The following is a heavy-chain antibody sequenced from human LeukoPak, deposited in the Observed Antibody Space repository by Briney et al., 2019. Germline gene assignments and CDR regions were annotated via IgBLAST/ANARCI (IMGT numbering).Heavy chain of an antibody. CDR3: ARGGYYSAWAEDY. J-gene: IGHJ4*02. D-gene: IGHD3-22*01. V-gene: IGHV3-7*01. Sequence: PGGSLRLSCAASGFTFSNYWMGWVRQAPGRGLEWVANINEDGSEKYYMDSVKGRFTISRDNGKNSLYLQINSLRAEDTAVFYCARGGYYSAWAEDYWGQGTLVTVSS. CDR1: GFTFSNYW. CDR2: INEDGSEK.